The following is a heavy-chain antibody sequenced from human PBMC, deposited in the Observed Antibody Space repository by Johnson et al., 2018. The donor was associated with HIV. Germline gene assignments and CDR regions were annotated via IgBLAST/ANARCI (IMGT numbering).Heavy chain of an antibody. CDR2: ISYDGRNK. J-gene: IGHJ3*02. Sequence: QVQLVESGGDVVQPGRSLSLSCAASGFAFSSYAMNWVRQAPGKGLEWVAVISYDGRNKDYADSVKGRFTISRDNSKNTLYLQMNSLRAEDTAVYYCARARDRSSSRDAFDIWGQGTMVTVSS. CDR1: GFAFSSYA. V-gene: IGHV3-30*04. CDR3: ARARDRSSSRDAFDI. D-gene: IGHD6-13*01.